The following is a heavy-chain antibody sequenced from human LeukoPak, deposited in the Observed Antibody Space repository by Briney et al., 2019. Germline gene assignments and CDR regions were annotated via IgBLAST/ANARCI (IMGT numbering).Heavy chain of an antibody. CDR3: ARGGVYSYGYFDY. Sequence: GGSLRLSCAASGFTFSSYSMNWVRQAPGKGLEWVSYISSSGSTIYYADSVKGRFTISRDNAKNSLYLQMNSLRAEDTAVYYCARGGVYSYGYFDYWGQGTLVTVSS. CDR1: GFTFSSYS. J-gene: IGHJ4*02. D-gene: IGHD5-18*01. CDR2: ISSSGSTI. V-gene: IGHV3-48*04.